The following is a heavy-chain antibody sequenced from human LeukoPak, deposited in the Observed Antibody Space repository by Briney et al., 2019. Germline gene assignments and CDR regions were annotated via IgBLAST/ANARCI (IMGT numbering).Heavy chain of an antibody. J-gene: IGHJ4*02. Sequence: PGGSLRLSCAASGFTFSTYAMHWVRQAPGKGLEYVSAISSNGDTTYYADSVKGRFTISRDNSKNTLYLQMGSLRAEDTAVYYCARNQRRLDYWGQGTLVTVSS. V-gene: IGHV3-64*02. CDR3: ARNQRRLDY. CDR2: ISSNGDTT. CDR1: GFTFSTYA. D-gene: IGHD1-14*01.